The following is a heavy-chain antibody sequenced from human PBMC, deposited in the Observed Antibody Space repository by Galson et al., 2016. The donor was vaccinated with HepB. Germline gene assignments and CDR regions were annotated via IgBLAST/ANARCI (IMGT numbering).Heavy chain of an antibody. CDR2: INPSGGST. Sequence: SVKVSCKASGYTFTRYYIHWVRQAHGQGLEWMGVINPSGGSTKDAQKFQGRVTMTRDTSTSTVYMELSSLRSEDTAVYFCARGGYYDSSGSLRYWGQGTLVTVSS. V-gene: IGHV1-46*01. J-gene: IGHJ4*02. CDR3: ARGGYYDSSGSLRY. D-gene: IGHD3-22*01. CDR1: GYTFTRYY.